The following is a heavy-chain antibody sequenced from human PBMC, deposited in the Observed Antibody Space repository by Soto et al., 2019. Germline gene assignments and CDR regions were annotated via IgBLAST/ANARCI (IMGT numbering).Heavy chain of an antibody. Sequence: SETLSLTCAVYGGSFSGYYWSWIRQPPGKGLEWIGEINHSGSTNYNPSLKSRVTISVDTSKNQFSLKLSSVTAADTAVYYCARDKLELLRFDPWGQGTLVTVSS. CDR1: GGSFSGYY. J-gene: IGHJ5*02. D-gene: IGHD1-7*01. CDR2: INHSGST. CDR3: ARDKLELLRFDP. V-gene: IGHV4-34*01.